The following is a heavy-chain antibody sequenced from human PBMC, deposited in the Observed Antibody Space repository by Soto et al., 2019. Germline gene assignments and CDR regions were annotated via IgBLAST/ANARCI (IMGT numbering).Heavy chain of an antibody. CDR1: GGSISSSSYY. Sequence: SETLSLTCTVSGGSISSSSYYWGWIRQPPGKGLEWIGSIYYSGSTYYNPSLKSRVTISVDTSKNQFSLKLSSVTAADTAVYYCARQERDYYDSSGYYPYFDYWGQGTLGTV. CDR3: ARQERDYYDSSGYYPYFDY. D-gene: IGHD3-22*01. V-gene: IGHV4-39*01. CDR2: IYYSGST. J-gene: IGHJ4*02.